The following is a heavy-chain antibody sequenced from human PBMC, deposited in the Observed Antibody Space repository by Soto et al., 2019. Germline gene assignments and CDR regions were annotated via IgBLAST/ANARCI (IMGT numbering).Heavy chain of an antibody. CDR1: GYTFTRSG. D-gene: IGHD5-12*01. CDR2: ISSYNGDT. V-gene: IGHV1-18*01. J-gene: IGHJ6*02. Sequence: QVQLVQSGAEVKKPGASVKVSCKASGYTFTRSGISWVRQAPGQGPEWMGWISSYNGDTNYAQTFQGRVTMTTDTSTSTAYMELRSLRSEDTAVYYCAREGVATYYYYGMDVWGQGTPVTFSS. CDR3: AREGVATYYYYGMDV.